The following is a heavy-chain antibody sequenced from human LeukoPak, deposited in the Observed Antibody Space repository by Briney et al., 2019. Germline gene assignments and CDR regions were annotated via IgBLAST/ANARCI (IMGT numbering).Heavy chain of an antibody. CDR1: GFTFSSYG. Sequence: GGSLRLSCAASGFTFSSYGMHWVRQAPGKGLEGLAVISYDGSNKYYADSVKGRFTISRDNSKNTLYLQMNSLRAEDTAVYYCAKRSVAGSYYYGMDVWGQGTTVTVSS. V-gene: IGHV3-30*18. CDR2: ISYDGSNK. J-gene: IGHJ6*02. CDR3: AKRSVAGSYYYGMDV. D-gene: IGHD6-19*01.